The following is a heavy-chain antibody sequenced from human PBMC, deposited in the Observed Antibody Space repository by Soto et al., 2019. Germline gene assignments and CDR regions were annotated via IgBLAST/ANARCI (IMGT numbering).Heavy chain of an antibody. CDR3: SSYGYDDLWSDSFENWFEP. CDR1: GGSISSSSYY. V-gene: IGHV4-39*01. CDR2: IYYSGST. Sequence: PSETLSLTCTVSGGSISSSSYYWGWIRQPPGKGLEWIGSIYYSGSTYYNPSLKSRVTISVDTSKNQFSLKLSSVTAADTAVYNCSSYGYDDLWSDSFENWFEPWGQGTLVTVSS. J-gene: IGHJ5*02. D-gene: IGHD3-3*01.